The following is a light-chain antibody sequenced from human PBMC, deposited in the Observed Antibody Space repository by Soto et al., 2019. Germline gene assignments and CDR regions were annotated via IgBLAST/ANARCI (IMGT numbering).Light chain of an antibody. J-gene: IGKJ4*01. CDR1: QSVSSSY. V-gene: IGKV3-20*01. CDR3: QQYGSSPAT. Sequence: EIVLTQSPGTLSLSPGERATLSCRASQSVSSSYLAWYQQKPGQAPRHLIYGASSRATGIPDRFSGSGSGTDFTLTISRLEPEDFAVDYCQQYGSSPATFGGGTKV. CDR2: GAS.